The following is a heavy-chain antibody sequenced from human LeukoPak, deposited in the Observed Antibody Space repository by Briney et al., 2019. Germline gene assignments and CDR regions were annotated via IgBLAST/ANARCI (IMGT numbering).Heavy chain of an antibody. J-gene: IGHJ4*02. D-gene: IGHD7-27*01. CDR1: GYTFTSHD. V-gene: IGHV1-8*01. CDR2: MSPNSGDT. CDR3: VRTPPNWGFDY. Sequence: GASVKVSCKASGYTFTSHDIYWVRQATGQGLEWMGWMSPNSGDTGYAQKFQGRVTMTSDSSISTAYMELSSLRSEDTAIYYCVRTPPNWGFDYWGQGTLVTVPS.